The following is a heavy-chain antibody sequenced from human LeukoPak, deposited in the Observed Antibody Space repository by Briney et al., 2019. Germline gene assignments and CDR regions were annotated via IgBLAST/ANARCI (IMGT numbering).Heavy chain of an antibody. V-gene: IGHV3-7*04. J-gene: IGHJ4*02. CDR3: TRVGYIDEGIDY. Sequence: PGGSLRLSCVASGFPFSGYWMTWARQAPGKGLEWVANIKQDGSKKSYVDSVKGRFTISRDNAKNSLYLQMNSLRAEDTAIYYCTRVGYIDEGIDYWGQGTLVTVSS. CDR1: GFPFSGYW. CDR2: IKQDGSKK. D-gene: IGHD5-24*01.